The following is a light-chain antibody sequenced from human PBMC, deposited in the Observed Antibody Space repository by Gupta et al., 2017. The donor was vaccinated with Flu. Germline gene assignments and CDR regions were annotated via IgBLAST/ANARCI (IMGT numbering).Light chain of an antibody. V-gene: IGKV3-20*01. J-gene: IGKJ1*01. CDR1: QSVSSSY. CDR2: GGS. CDR3: QQYGSSPPT. Sequence: EIGLTLSPGTLSLSPGERATLSCRAIQSVSSSYLAWYQQKPGQAPRLLLYGGSSRATGIPERFIGSGSGRDFTLLISRLEPEDFAVYYCQQYGSSPPTFGQGTKVEIK.